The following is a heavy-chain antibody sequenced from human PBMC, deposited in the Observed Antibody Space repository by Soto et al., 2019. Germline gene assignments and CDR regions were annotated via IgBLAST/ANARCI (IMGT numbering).Heavy chain of an antibody. Sequence: SETLSLTCTVSGGSISSGGYYWSWIRQHPGKGLEWIGYIYYSGSTYYNPSLKSRVTISVDTSKNQFSLKLSSVTAADTAVYYCARECSGGSCGLNYYYYYGMDVWGQGTTVTVSS. CDR1: GGSISSGGYY. CDR2: IYYSGST. V-gene: IGHV4-31*03. D-gene: IGHD2-15*01. CDR3: ARECSGGSCGLNYYYYYGMDV. J-gene: IGHJ6*02.